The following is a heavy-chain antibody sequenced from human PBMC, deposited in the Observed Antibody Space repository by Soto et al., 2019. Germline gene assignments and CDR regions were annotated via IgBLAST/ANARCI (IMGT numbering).Heavy chain of an antibody. D-gene: IGHD1-26*01. CDR3: ARVGSGSYDWFDP. V-gene: IGHV3-74*03. CDR1: KFSFSGYW. CDR2: VNPDGSTT. J-gene: IGHJ5*02. Sequence: EVQLVESGGGVVQPGGSLRLSCAASKFSFSGYWLHWVRQAPGKGLMWVSRVNPDGSTTTYADSVKGRFTISRYNARDTVFLQMNSLRAEDTAVYYCARVGSGSYDWFDPWGQGSLVTVSS.